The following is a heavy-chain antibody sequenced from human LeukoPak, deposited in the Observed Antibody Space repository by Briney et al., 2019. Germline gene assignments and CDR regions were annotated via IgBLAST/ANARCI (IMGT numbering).Heavy chain of an antibody. J-gene: IGHJ4*02. V-gene: IGHV1-2*06. CDR2: INPNSGGT. Sequence: ASVKVSCKASGYTFTGYYMHWVRQAPGQGLEWVGRINPNSGGTNYAQKFRGRVTMTRDTSISTAYMELSRLRSDDTAVYYCARDMSPENSQIDYWGQGTLVTVSS. CDR3: ARDMSPENSQIDY. D-gene: IGHD3-10*02. CDR1: GYTFTGYY.